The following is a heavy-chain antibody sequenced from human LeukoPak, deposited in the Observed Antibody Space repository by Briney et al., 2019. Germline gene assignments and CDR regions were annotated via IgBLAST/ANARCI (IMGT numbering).Heavy chain of an antibody. CDR1: GFTFSSYA. Sequence: GGSLRLSCAASGFTFSSYAMSWVRQAPGKGLEWVSAISGSGGSTYYADSVKGRFTISRDNSKNTLYLQMNSLRAEDTAVYYCAKDAGRYCSSTSCYFRWGYYFDYWGQGTLVTVSS. V-gene: IGHV3-23*01. CDR2: ISGSGGST. CDR3: AKDAGRYCSSTSCYFRWGYYFDY. D-gene: IGHD2-2*01. J-gene: IGHJ4*02.